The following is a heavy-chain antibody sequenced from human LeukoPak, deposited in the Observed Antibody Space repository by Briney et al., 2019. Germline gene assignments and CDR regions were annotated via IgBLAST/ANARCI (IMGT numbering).Heavy chain of an antibody. Sequence: GGSLRLSCAASGFTFSSYSMNWVRQAPGKGLNWVSYIDSSSTTIYYADSVKGRFTISRDNAKNSLYLQMNSLRAEDTAVYYCARDRPQQWLVRGQRGYYYYMDVWGKGTTVTISS. CDR1: GFTFSSYS. V-gene: IGHV3-48*01. CDR3: ARDRPQQWLVRGQRGYYYYMDV. J-gene: IGHJ6*03. D-gene: IGHD6-19*01. CDR2: IDSSSTTI.